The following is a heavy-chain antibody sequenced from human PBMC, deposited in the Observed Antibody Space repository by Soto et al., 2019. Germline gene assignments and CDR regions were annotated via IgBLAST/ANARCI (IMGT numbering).Heavy chain of an antibody. J-gene: IGHJ4*02. Sequence: GGSLRLSCAASGFTFTTSWMNWVRQAPGKGLEWVAIINQDGSEEYYVASVKGRFTISRDNAKNSLYLQMNSLTAEDTAVYYCARDMGLIDDGSESDYWGQGTLVTVSS. CDR1: GFTFTTSW. CDR2: INQDGSEE. CDR3: ARDMGLIDDGSESDY. D-gene: IGHD3-16*01. V-gene: IGHV3-7*01.